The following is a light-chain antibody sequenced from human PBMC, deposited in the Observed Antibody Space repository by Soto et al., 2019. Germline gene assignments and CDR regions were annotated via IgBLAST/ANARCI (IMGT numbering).Light chain of an antibody. V-gene: IGKV4-1*01. CDR1: QSVLYSPNNRNY. CDR2: WAS. Sequence: DIVMTQSPDSLAVSLGERATINCKSSQSVLYSPNNRNYLSWYQQKPGQPPKLLIYWASTRESGIPDRFSASGSGTEFSLTISSLQAEDVAVYYCQQYYTTPLTFGGGTKVEIK. J-gene: IGKJ4*01. CDR3: QQYYTTPLT.